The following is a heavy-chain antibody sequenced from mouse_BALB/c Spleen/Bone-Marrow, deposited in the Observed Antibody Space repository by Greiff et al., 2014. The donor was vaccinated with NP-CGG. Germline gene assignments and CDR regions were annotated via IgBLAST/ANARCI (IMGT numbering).Heavy chain of an antibody. CDR3: VSYYYGSSLFAY. D-gene: IGHD1-1*01. J-gene: IGHJ3*01. CDR2: IDPANGNT. Sequence: VQLKQSGAELVKPGASVKLSCTASGFNIKDTYMHWVKQRPEQGLEWIGRIDPANGNTKYDPKFQGKATITADTSSNTAYLQLSSLTSEDTAVYYCVSYYYGSSLFAYWGQGTLVTVAA. V-gene: IGHV14-3*02. CDR1: GFNIKDTY.